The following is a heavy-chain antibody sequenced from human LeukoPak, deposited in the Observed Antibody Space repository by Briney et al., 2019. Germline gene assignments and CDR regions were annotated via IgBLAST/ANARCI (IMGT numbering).Heavy chain of an antibody. Sequence: PSETLSLTXTVSGGSISSDDYYWSWIRQPPGKGLERIGYIYYSGSTYYNPSLKSRVTISVDTSKNQFSLKLSSVTAADTAMYYCARALRGYSGGYFDYWGQGTLVTVSS. CDR1: GGSISSDDYY. D-gene: IGHD5-12*01. V-gene: IGHV4-30-4*08. CDR2: IYYSGST. CDR3: ARALRGYSGGYFDY. J-gene: IGHJ4*02.